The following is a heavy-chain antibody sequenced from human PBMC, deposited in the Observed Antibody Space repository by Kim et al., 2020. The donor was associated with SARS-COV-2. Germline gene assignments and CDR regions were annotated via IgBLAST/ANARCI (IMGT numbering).Heavy chain of an antibody. Sequence: NNNTSPKSRVTISVATTKNQFALKLRSVTAADTAVYYCARCDAPYTAMRLWGQGTLVTVSS. CDR3: ARCDAPYTAMRL. J-gene: IGHJ4*02. V-gene: IGHV4-34*01. D-gene: IGHD5-18*01.